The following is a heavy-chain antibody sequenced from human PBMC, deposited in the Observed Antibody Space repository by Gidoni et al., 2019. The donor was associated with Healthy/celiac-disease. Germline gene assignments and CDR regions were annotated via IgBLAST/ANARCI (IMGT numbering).Heavy chain of an antibody. CDR3: TTDLARGTARPDY. Sequence: EVQLVESGGCLVTPGGSLRLSCAASAFTFRNAWMSWVRQAPGKGLVWVGRIKSKTDGGKTDYAEPGKGRFTISRDDSKNTLDMQMNRLKTEDTAVYYCTTDLARGTARPDYWGQGTLVTVSS. J-gene: IGHJ4*02. CDR1: AFTFRNAW. D-gene: IGHD2-21*02. CDR2: IKSKTDGGKT. V-gene: IGHV3-15*01.